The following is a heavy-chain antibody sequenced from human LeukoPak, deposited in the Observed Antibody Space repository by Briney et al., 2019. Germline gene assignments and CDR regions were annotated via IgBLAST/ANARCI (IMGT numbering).Heavy chain of an antibody. CDR1: GFTFSTYA. J-gene: IGHJ5*01. V-gene: IGHV3-48*01. CDR2: ITNSGAM. Sequence: GGSLRLSCGASGFTFSTYAMIWVRLAPGKGLDYVPHITNSGAMYYADSVKDRFTISRDNAMNSVFLQMNSLRADDTAVYYCARRASGAPDSWGQGTLVTVSS. CDR3: ARRASGAPDS. D-gene: IGHD2-15*01.